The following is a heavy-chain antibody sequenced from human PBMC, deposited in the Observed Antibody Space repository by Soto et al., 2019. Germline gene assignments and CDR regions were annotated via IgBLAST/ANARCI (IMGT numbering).Heavy chain of an antibody. CDR3: AREKTAWPLAYGLDV. CDR2: ISPRSDI. D-gene: IGHD2-21*02. Sequence: GESLKISCVVSGFTFNSYSMNWVRQAPGKGLEWVSSISPRSDIYYADPVKGRFTISRDNAKNSLSLEMDSLRVEDTGVYYCAREKTAWPLAYGLDVWGQGTTVTVSS. J-gene: IGHJ6*02. V-gene: IGHV3-21*01. CDR1: GFTFNSYS.